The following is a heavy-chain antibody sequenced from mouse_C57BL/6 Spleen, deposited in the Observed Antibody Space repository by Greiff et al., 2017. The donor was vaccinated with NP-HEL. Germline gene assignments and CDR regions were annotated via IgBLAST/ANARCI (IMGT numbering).Heavy chain of an antibody. Sequence: DVQLQESGPGMVKPSQSLSLTCTVTGYSITSGYDWHWIRHFPGNKLEWMGYISYSGSTNYNPSLKSRISITHDTSKNHFFLKLNSVTTEDTATYYCARGQGGGYFPWFACWGQGTLVTVSA. CDR1: GYSITSGYD. CDR3: ARGQGGGYFPWFAC. CDR2: ISYSGST. D-gene: IGHD2-3*01. V-gene: IGHV3-1*01. J-gene: IGHJ3*01.